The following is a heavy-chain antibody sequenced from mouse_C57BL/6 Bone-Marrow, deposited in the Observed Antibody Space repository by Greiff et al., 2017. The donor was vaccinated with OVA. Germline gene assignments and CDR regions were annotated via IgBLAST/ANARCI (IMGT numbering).Heavy chain of an antibody. CDR3: TTEDGYPYYYAMDY. V-gene: IGHV14-4*01. D-gene: IGHD2-3*01. CDR1: GFNIQDDY. J-gene: IGHJ4*01. CDR2: IDPENGDT. Sequence: VQLQQSGAELVRPGASVKLSCTASGFNIQDDYMHWVKQRPEQGLEWIGWIDPENGDTEYASKFQGKATITADTSSNTAYLQLSRLTSEDTAVYYCTTEDGYPYYYAMDYWGQGTSVTVSS.